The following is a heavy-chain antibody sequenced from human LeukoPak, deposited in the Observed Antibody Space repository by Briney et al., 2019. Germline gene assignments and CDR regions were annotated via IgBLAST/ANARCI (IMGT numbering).Heavy chain of an antibody. CDR1: EFTFSSCS. CDR2: ISGSGGST. CDR3: AKAGRRYCSSTSCSPGDY. J-gene: IGHJ4*02. V-gene: IGHV3-23*01. D-gene: IGHD2-2*01. Sequence: PGGSLRLSCAASEFTFSSCSMNWVRQAPGKGLEWVSAISGSGGSTYYADSVKGRFTISRDNSKNTLYLQMNSLRAEDTAVYYCAKAGRRYCSSTSCSPGDYWGQGTLVTVSS.